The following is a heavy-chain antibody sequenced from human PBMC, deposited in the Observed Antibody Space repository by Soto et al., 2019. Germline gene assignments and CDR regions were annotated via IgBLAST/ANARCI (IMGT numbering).Heavy chain of an antibody. CDR2: ITAGNGNT. V-gene: IGHV1-3*01. Sequence: PGQRPEWIGWITAGNGNTKYSQKFQGRVTITRDTSASTAYMELRSLRSEDTAVYYCARALVDYYDSSGYLRAFDYWGQGTLVTVSS. CDR3: ARALVDYYDSSGYLRAFDY. J-gene: IGHJ4*02. D-gene: IGHD3-22*01.